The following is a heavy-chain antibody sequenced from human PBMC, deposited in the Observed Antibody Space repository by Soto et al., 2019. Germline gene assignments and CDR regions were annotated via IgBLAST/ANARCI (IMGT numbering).Heavy chain of an antibody. CDR2: ISYDGSNK. Sequence: PRGSKRVSSSASGFTFSTYCMHLVRQATGKGLEWVAVISYDGSNKYYADSVKGRFTISRDNSKNTVYLQMNSLKAEDTAVYYCARDLRRYSGSYTPDYRGQGTLVTVSS. J-gene: IGHJ4*02. CDR1: GFTFSTYC. D-gene: IGHD1-26*01. V-gene: IGHV3-30*06. CDR3: ARDLRRYSGSYTPDY.